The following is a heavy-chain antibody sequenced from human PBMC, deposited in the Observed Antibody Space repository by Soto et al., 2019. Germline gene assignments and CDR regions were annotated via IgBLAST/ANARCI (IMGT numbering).Heavy chain of an antibody. J-gene: IGHJ6*02. Sequence: QLQLVESGGGVVQPGRYLRLSCAASASTFSNYIMHWVRQAPGKGLEWVAFISYDGSNSNYADFVEGRFTISRDNPKNMLYLQLSSLRPDDTAVYYCAGGDNYYALGVWGQGTTVTVSS. CDR2: ISYDGSNS. D-gene: IGHD2-15*01. CDR3: AGGDNYYALGV. V-gene: IGHV3-30*04. CDR1: ASTFSNYI.